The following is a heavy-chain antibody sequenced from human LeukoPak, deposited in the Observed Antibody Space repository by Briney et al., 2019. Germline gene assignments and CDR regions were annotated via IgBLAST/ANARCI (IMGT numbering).Heavy chain of an antibody. CDR2: IYYSGST. D-gene: IGHD3-9*01. V-gene: IGHV4-59*01. J-gene: IGHJ4*02. CDR1: GGSISSYY. Sequence: SETLSLTCTVSGGSISSYYWSWIRLPPGKGLEWIGYIYYSGSTNYNPSLKSRVTISVDTSKNQFSLKLSSVTAADTAVYYCATVLRYFDWLYDFDYWGQGTLVTVSS. CDR3: ATVLRYFDWLYDFDY.